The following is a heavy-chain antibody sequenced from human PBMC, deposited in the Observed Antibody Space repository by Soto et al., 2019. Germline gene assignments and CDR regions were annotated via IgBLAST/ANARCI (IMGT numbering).Heavy chain of an antibody. V-gene: IGHV1-18*01. D-gene: IGHD6-13*01. Sequence: QVQLVQSGDEVKKPGASVKVSCKASGYTFTSYGISWVRQAPGQGLEWVGWISAYNGNRNYAQKLQGRVTLTTDTSTSTAYMELRSLRSDDTAVYYCARALGIAAAGTYYGMDVWGKGTTVTVSS. J-gene: IGHJ6*04. CDR3: ARALGIAAAGTYYGMDV. CDR1: GYTFTSYG. CDR2: ISAYNGNR.